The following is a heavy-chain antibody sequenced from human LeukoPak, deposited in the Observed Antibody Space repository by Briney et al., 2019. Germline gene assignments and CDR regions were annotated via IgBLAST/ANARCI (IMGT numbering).Heavy chain of an antibody. V-gene: IGHV1-18*01. D-gene: IGHD3-22*01. CDR1: GYTFTSYG. Sequence: GASVKVSCKASGYTFTSYGISWVRQAPGQGLEWMGWISAYNGNTNYAQKLQGRVTMTTDTSTSTAYMELRSLRSDDAAVYYCARDLPPNYDSSGYYDYWGQGTLVTVS. J-gene: IGHJ4*02. CDR2: ISAYNGNT. CDR3: ARDLPPNYDSSGYYDY.